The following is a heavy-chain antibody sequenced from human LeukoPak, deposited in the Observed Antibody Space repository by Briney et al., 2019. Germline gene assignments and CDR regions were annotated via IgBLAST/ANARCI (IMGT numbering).Heavy chain of an antibody. J-gene: IGHJ4*02. Sequence: PSETLSLTCTVSGASISSYYWTWIRQPPGKGLEWIGYISYSGSTNYNPSLKSRITISVDTSKNQFSLKLSSVTAADTAVYYCARLDSGKYFHWGRGALVTVSS. CDR1: GASISSYY. CDR2: ISYSGST. CDR3: ARLDSGKYFH. D-gene: IGHD1-26*01. V-gene: IGHV4-59*08.